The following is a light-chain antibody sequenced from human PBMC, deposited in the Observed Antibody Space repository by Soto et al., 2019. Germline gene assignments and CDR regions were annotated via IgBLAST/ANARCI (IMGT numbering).Light chain of an antibody. V-gene: IGKV1-39*01. J-gene: IGKJ4*01. CDR2: AAS. Sequence: DIQMTQSPSSLSASVGDRVTITCRTSQRISSYLNWFQQKPGKAPKLLIYAASTLQSGVPSRFSGSGSGTHFTLTISDLQPEDFATYYCQQTYTTPLTFGGGTKVDIK. CDR1: QRISSY. CDR3: QQTYTTPLT.